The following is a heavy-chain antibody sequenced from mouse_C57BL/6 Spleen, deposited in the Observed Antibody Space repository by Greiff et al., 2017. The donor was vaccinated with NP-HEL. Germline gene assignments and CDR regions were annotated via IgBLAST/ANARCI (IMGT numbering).Heavy chain of an antibody. Sequence: QVQLQQPGAELVKPGASVKLSCKASGYTFTSYWMHWVKPRPGQGLEWIGMIHPNSGSTNYNEKFKSKATLTVDKSSSTAYMQLSSLTSEDSAVYYCANYGSGGYFDVWGTGTTVTVSS. V-gene: IGHV1-64*01. CDR2: IHPNSGST. CDR3: ANYGSGGYFDV. J-gene: IGHJ1*03. D-gene: IGHD1-1*01. CDR1: GYTFTSYW.